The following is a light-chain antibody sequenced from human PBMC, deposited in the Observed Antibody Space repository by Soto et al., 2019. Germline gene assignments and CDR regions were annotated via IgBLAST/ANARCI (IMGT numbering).Light chain of an antibody. CDR3: QQRSHWHLT. J-gene: IGKJ4*01. Sequence: EIVLTQSPATLSLSLGERATLSCRASLSVGRSLAWYQHKPGQAPRLLISDASNRASGIPARFSGSGSGTDFTLTIRSLEPEDFAFYYCQQRSHWHLTFGGGTKVDIK. CDR1: LSVGRS. V-gene: IGKV3-11*01. CDR2: DAS.